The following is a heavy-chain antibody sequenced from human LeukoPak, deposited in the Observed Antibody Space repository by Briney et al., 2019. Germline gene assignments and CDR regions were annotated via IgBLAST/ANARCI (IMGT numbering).Heavy chain of an antibody. CDR3: ARAYCGSTSCRGEDAFDI. V-gene: IGHV3-33*01. CDR2: IWYDGSNK. D-gene: IGHD2-2*01. J-gene: IGHJ3*02. Sequence: PGRSLRLSCAASGFTFSSYGMHWVRQAPGKGLEWVAVIWYDGSNKYYADSVKGRFTISRDNSKNTLYLQMNSLRAKDTAVYYCARAYCGSTSCRGEDAFDIWGRGTMVTVSS. CDR1: GFTFSSYG.